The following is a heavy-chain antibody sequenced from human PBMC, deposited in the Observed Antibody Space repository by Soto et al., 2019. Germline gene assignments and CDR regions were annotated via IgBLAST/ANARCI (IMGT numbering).Heavy chain of an antibody. Sequence: QVQLVESGGGVVQPGRSLRLSCVASGFTFSDYGMHWVRQAPGKGLEWVAVVPYDGSKNYYADSVKGRFTISRDNSKNMLYLQMYSLRAEDTAIYFCAKDLSVIATVNYFDYWGQGTLVTVSS. CDR1: GFTFSDYG. CDR2: VPYDGSKN. J-gene: IGHJ4*02. V-gene: IGHV3-30*18. D-gene: IGHD4-17*01. CDR3: AKDLSVIATVNYFDY.